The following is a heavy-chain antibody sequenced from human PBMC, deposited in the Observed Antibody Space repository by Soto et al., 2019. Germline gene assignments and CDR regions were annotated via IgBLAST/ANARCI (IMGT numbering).Heavy chain of an antibody. CDR1: GYRFSSSW. J-gene: IGHJ5*02. D-gene: IGHD3-10*01. V-gene: IGHV5-51*01. Sequence: PGESLKISCHGTGYRFSSSWIGWVRQKPGKGLEWLGNVYPSDSDVRYSPAFEGQVTISADNSINTAYLQLLNLKASAVYYCARLWFGVQEWLDPWGQGTQVTVSS. CDR2: VYPSDSDV. CDR3: ARLWFGVQEWLDP.